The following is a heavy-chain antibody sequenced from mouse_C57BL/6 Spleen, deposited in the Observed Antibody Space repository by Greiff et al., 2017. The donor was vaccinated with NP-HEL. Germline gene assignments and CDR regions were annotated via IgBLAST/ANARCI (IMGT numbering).Heavy chain of an antibody. V-gene: IGHV1-59*01. CDR2: IDPSDSYT. Sequence: VQLQQPGAELVRPGTSVKLSCKASGYTFTSYWMHWVKQRPGQGLEWIGVIDPSDSYTNYNQNVKGKATLTVDTSASTAYMQLSSLTSEDAAVYYCAPLYYYGSSPWFAYWGQGTLVTVSA. D-gene: IGHD1-1*01. CDR1: GYTFTSYW. J-gene: IGHJ3*01. CDR3: APLYYYGSSPWFAY.